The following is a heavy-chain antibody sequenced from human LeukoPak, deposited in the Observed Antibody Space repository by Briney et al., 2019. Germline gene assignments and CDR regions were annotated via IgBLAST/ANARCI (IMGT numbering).Heavy chain of an antibody. V-gene: IGHV1-3*01. CDR3: AIVDTAMVNYYGMDV. CDR1: GYTFTSYA. CDR2: INAGNGNT. J-gene: IGHJ6*04. Sequence: ASVKVSCKASGYTFTSYAMHWVRQAPRQRLEWMGWINAGNGNTKYSQKFQGRVTITRDTSASTAYMELSSLRSEDTAVYYCAIVDTAMVNYYGMDVWGKGTTVTVSS. D-gene: IGHD5-18*01.